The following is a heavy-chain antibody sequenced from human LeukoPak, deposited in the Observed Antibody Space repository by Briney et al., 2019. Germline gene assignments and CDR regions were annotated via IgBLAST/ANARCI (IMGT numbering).Heavy chain of an antibody. CDR2: IYYSGST. Sequence: SETLSLTCTVSGGSISSSSYYWGWIRQPPGKGLEWIGSIYYSGSTYYNPSLKSRVTISVDTSKNQFSLKLSSVTAADTAVYYCARVHRPEGLSTYPFDYWGQGTLVTVSS. CDR3: ARVHRPEGLSTYPFDY. D-gene: IGHD1-14*01. J-gene: IGHJ4*02. CDR1: GGSISSSSYY. V-gene: IGHV4-39*07.